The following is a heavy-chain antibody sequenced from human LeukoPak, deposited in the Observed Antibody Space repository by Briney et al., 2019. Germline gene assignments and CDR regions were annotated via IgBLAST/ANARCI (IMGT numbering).Heavy chain of an antibody. D-gene: IGHD3-10*01. Sequence: SETLSLTCTVSGGSISSDSYYWAWIRQPPGEGLEWIGYIYYTGSVDYNASLKSRLTISLDTSKNRFSLKLNSVTAADTAVYYCARDHSYYFGSQTSTLDVWGQGTAVTVSS. CDR3: ARDHSYYFGSQTSTLDV. J-gene: IGHJ6*02. V-gene: IGHV4-31*03. CDR1: GGSISSDSYY. CDR2: IYYTGSV.